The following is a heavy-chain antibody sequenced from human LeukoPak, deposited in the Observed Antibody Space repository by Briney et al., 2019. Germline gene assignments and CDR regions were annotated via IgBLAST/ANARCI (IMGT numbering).Heavy chain of an antibody. CDR2: ISGSGKFP. CDR3: AKIANFYDSSGFYG. CDR1: GFTFSSYA. J-gene: IGHJ4*02. D-gene: IGHD3-22*01. Sequence: PGGSLRLSCAASGFTFSSYAMTWVRQAPGKGLEWVPVISGSGKFPSYADSVKGRFTISRDNAKNTLYLQMNTLEAEDTAMYYCAKIANFYDSSGFYGWGQGTLVTVSS. V-gene: IGHV3-23*01.